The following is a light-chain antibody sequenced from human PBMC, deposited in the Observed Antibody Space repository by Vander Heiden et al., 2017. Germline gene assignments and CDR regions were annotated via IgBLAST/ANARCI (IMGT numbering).Light chain of an antibody. CDR2: AAS. CDR1: QAVRND. CDR3: LQDYTYPRT. V-gene: IGKV1-6*01. J-gene: IGKJ1*01. Sequence: AIQMTQFPSSLSASVGDRVTITCRASQAVRNDLGWYQQKVGKAPKLLIYAASTLQSGVPSRFSDSGSGTDFTLTISSLQPEDFATYYCLQDYTYPRTFGQGTKVEIK.